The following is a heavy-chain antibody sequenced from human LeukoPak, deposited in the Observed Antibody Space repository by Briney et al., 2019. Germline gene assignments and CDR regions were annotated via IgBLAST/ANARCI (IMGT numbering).Heavy chain of an antibody. J-gene: IGHJ6*02. Sequence: GGSLRLSCAASGFTFSSYEMNWVRQAPGKGLEWVSYISSRGSTIYYADSVKGRFTISRDNAKNSLYLQMNSLRAEDTAVYYCARDYYDFWSGYYNGYYYGMDVWGQGPTVTVSS. CDR2: ISSRGSTI. CDR3: ARDYYDFWSGYYNGYYYGMDV. CDR1: GFTFSSYE. V-gene: IGHV3-48*03. D-gene: IGHD3-3*01.